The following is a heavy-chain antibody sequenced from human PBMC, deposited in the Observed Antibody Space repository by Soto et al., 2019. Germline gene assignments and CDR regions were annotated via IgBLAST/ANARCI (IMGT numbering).Heavy chain of an antibody. J-gene: IGHJ3*02. V-gene: IGHV3-21*01. CDR2: ISSSSSYI. Sequence: EVQLVESGGGLVKPGGSLRLSCAASGFTFSSYSMNWVRQAPGKGLEWVSSISSSSSYIYYADSVKGRFTISRDNAKNSLYLQMNSLRAEDTAVYYCARGGWTYYYDTYAFDIWGQGTMVTVSS. CDR1: GFTFSSYS. D-gene: IGHD3-22*01. CDR3: ARGGWTYYYDTYAFDI.